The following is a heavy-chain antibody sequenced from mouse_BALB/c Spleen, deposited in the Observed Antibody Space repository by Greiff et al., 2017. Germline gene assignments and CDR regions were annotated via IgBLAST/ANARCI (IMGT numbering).Heavy chain of an antibody. CDR2: IDPENGDT. CDR1: GFNIKDYY. J-gene: IGHJ2*01. D-gene: IGHD1-1*01. Sequence: EVQLQQSGAELVRPGASVKLSCTASGFNIKDYYMHWVKQRPEQGLEWIGWIDPENGDTEYSPKFQGKATMTADTSSNTAYLPLSSLTSEDTAVYSINAYYGSSYYFDYWGQGTTLTVSS. V-gene: IGHV14-4*02. CDR3: NAYYGSSYYFDY.